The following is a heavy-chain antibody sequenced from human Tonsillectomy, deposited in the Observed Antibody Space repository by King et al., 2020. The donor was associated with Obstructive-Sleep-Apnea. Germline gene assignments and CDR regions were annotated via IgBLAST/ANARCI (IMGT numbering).Heavy chain of an antibody. CDR3: ARGPDYFDSTGYFHY. Sequence: VQLVESGGGVVQPGGSLRLSCAASGFTFDDFAMHWVRQVPGKGLEWVSLVTWDGGGKYYADSVKGRFTISRGNSENSLYLQMNSLRAEDTALYFFARGPDYFDSTGYFHYWGQGTLVTVSS. V-gene: IGHV3-43D*04. J-gene: IGHJ4*02. D-gene: IGHD3-22*01. CDR2: VTWDGGGK. CDR1: GFTFDDFA.